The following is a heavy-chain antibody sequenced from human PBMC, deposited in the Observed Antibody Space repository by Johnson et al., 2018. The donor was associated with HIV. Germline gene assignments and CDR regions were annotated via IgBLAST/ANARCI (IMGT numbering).Heavy chain of an antibody. V-gene: IGHV3-48*01. Sequence: VQLVESGGGVVRPGGSLRLSCAASGFTFDDYGISWIRQAPGKGLQWVSYLSSSGLTVIYGDSVQGRFTLSRDNSKNTLHLQMNRLRPEDQGVYYCAKPPSMGADAFDIWGQGTMVTVSS. CDR3: AKPPSMGADAFDI. D-gene: IGHD3-16*01. CDR2: LSSSGLTV. CDR1: GFTFDDYG. J-gene: IGHJ3*02.